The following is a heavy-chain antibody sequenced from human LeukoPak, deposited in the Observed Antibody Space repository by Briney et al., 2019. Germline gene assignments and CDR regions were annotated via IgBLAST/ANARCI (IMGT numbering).Heavy chain of an antibody. D-gene: IGHD6-13*01. CDR1: GFTFSSYA. Sequence: AGGSLRLSCAAAGFTFSSYAMSWVRQAAGKGLGWVSAISGSGGSTYYADSVKGRFTISRDNSKHTLYLQMNSLRAEDTAVYYCAKDIGGSWTNWFDPWGQGTLVTVSS. V-gene: IGHV3-23*01. CDR2: ISGSGGST. CDR3: AKDIGGSWTNWFDP. J-gene: IGHJ5*02.